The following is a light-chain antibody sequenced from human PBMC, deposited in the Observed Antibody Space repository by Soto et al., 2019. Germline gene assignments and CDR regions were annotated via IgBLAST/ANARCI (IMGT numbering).Light chain of an antibody. J-gene: IGKJ4*01. V-gene: IGKV1-33*01. CDR2: DAS. CDR3: QQFDDLPFT. CDR1: QDISNY. Sequence: DIQMTPSPSSLSASVGDRVTITCQASQDISNYLNWYQQKPGKAPKLLIYDASSLQTGVPSRFSGSGSGTSFSFTISILQPEDFATYYCQQFDDLPFTFGGGTTVEF.